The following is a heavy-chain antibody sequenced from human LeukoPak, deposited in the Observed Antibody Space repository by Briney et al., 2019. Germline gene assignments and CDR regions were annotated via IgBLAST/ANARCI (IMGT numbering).Heavy chain of an antibody. J-gene: IGHJ5*02. CDR1: GYTFTSYG. V-gene: IGHV1-18*01. Sequence: GASVKVSCKASGYTFTSYGISWVRQAPGQGLEWMGWISAYNGNTNYAQKLQGRATMTTDTSTSTAYVELRSLRSDDTAVYYCARVAHQTYYYDSSGYSYNWFDPWGQGTLVTVSS. CDR3: ARVAHQTYYYDSSGYSYNWFDP. CDR2: ISAYNGNT. D-gene: IGHD3-22*01.